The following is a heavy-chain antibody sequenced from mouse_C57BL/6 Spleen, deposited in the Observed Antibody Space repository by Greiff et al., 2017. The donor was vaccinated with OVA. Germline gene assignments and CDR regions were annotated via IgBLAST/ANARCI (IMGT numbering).Heavy chain of an antibody. CDR1: GYSFTGYY. Sequence: VQLKESGPELVKPGASVKISCKASGYSFTGYYMNWVKQSPEKSLEWIGEINPSTGGTTYNQKFKAKATLTVDKSSSTAYMQLKSLTSEDSAVYYCARGRDRLGAMDYWGQGTSVTVSS. D-gene: IGHD3-3*01. V-gene: IGHV1-42*01. J-gene: IGHJ4*01. CDR2: INPSTGGT. CDR3: ARGRDRLGAMDY.